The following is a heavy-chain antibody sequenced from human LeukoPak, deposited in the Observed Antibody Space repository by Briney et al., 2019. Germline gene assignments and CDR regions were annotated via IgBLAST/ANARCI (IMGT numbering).Heavy chain of an antibody. Sequence: SVKVSCKASGGTFSSYAISWVRQAPGQGLEWMGGIIPIFGTANYAQKFQGRVTITTDESTSTAYMELSSLRSEDAAVYYCARSRHYDILTGYDYWGQGTLVTVSS. CDR3: ARSRHYDILTGYDY. V-gene: IGHV1-69*05. CDR2: IIPIFGTA. CDR1: GGTFSSYA. D-gene: IGHD3-9*01. J-gene: IGHJ4*02.